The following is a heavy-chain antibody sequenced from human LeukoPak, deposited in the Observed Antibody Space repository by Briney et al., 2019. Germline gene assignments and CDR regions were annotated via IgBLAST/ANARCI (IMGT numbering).Heavy chain of an antibody. J-gene: IGHJ3*02. V-gene: IGHV3-9*01. Sequence: GGSPRLSCAASGFTLDDYAMHWGRGAPRKGLEWVSGISWNSGSIGYAGSVKSRFTISRDNAKNSLYPQTNSLRAEDTALYHCATDIDSGSDTAAFDIWGQGTMVTVSS. CDR3: ATDIDSGSDTAAFDI. CDR1: GFTLDDYA. D-gene: IGHD1-26*01. CDR2: ISWNSGSI.